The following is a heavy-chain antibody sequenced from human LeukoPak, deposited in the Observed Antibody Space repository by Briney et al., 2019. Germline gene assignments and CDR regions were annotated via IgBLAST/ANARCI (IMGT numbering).Heavy chain of an antibody. CDR3: AREYRYYDSSGYYYYDY. D-gene: IGHD3-22*01. CDR2: IYYSGST. Sequence: SETLSLTCTVSGGSIRSSSYYWGWIRQPPGKGLEWIGSIYYSGSTYYNPSLKSRVTISVDTSKNQFSLKLSSVTAADTAVYYCAREYRYYDSSGYYYYDYWGQGTLVTVSS. V-gene: IGHV4-39*07. CDR1: GGSIRSSSYY. J-gene: IGHJ4*02.